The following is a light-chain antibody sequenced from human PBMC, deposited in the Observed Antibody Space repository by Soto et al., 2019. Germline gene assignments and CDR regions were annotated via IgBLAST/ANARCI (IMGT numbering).Light chain of an antibody. V-gene: IGKV1-39*01. Sequence: DIQMTQSPSSLSASVGDRVTITCRSSQSISLYLNWYQQQPGKAPKLLMYASSSLQSGVPSRFSASGSGTDFSLTNSSLQPEDFATYYYQQSYNMPWTFGQGTKVEIK. CDR2: ASS. CDR3: QQSYNMPWT. CDR1: QSISLY. J-gene: IGKJ1*01.